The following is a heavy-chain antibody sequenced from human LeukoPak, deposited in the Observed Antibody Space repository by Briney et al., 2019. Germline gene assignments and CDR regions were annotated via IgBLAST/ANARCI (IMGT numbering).Heavy chain of an antibody. D-gene: IGHD6-13*01. Sequence: PGGSLRLSCAASGFTFSNYAMTWVRQAPGKGLEWVSAVTGSGSSTYYADSVKGRFTISRDNSKNTVYLQMNSLRAEDTAVYYCAKGAPEPTAAATTYFQYWGQGTLVTVSS. CDR3: AKGAPEPTAAATTYFQY. CDR2: VTGSGSST. V-gene: IGHV3-23*01. J-gene: IGHJ1*01. CDR1: GFTFSNYA.